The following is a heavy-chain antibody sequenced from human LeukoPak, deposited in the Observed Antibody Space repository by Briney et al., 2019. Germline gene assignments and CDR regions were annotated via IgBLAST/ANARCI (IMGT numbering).Heavy chain of an antibody. CDR2: IKQDGSAK. Sequence: AGSLRLSSAAAGSTISRYWMKWVRQAAGGRLGWVANIKQDGSAKNYVDSVKGRFTISRDNAGNSLYLQMNSLRSEDAAVYYCTTSLPHVVDVTTSGGGNWGQGTLVTVSS. CDR1: GSTISRYW. CDR3: TTSLPHVVDVTTSGGGN. J-gene: IGHJ4*02. D-gene: IGHD2-21*02. V-gene: IGHV3-7*01.